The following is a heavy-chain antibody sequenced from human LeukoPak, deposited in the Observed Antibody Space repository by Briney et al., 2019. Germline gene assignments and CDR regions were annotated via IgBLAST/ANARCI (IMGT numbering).Heavy chain of an antibody. CDR3: ARHFRGYSYNWFDP. J-gene: IGHJ5*02. Sequence: PSETLSLTCTVSGGSITSSIYYWGWIRQAPGKGPEWIGSIYYSGSTHYNPSLKSRATISVDTSKNQFSLKLSSVTAADTAVYYCARHFRGYSYNWFDPWGQGTLVTVSS. CDR1: GGSITSSIYY. CDR2: IYYSGST. D-gene: IGHD5-18*01. V-gene: IGHV4-39*01.